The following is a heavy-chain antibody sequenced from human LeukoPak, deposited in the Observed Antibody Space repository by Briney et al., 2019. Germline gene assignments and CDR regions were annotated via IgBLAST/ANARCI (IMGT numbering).Heavy chain of an antibody. D-gene: IGHD3-10*01. CDR1: GVMFPSYW. Sequence: GGSLRLSCAASGVMFPSYWMTWVRQAPGKGLEWVANIKQDGSEKYYVDSVKGRFTISRDNAKNSVYLQMNSLRAEDTAVYYCARVPLGEFKGFDPWGQGTLVTVSS. CDR3: ARVPLGEFKGFDP. J-gene: IGHJ5*02. V-gene: IGHV3-7*02. CDR2: IKQDGSEK.